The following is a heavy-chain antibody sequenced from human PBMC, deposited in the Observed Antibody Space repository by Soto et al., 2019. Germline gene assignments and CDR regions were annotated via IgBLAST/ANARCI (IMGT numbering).Heavy chain of an antibody. Sequence: QVQLVQSGAEEKKPGASVKVSCKASGYTFTGYAMHRVRQAPGQRLAWMGWINAGNGNTKSSQKFQGRVTITRDTSASTAYMALSSLRSEDTAVYYCARAVAVPADFDYWGQGTLVTVSS. CDR2: INAGNGNT. CDR1: GYTFTGYA. J-gene: IGHJ4*02. D-gene: IGHD6-19*01. V-gene: IGHV1-3*05. CDR3: ARAVAVPADFDY.